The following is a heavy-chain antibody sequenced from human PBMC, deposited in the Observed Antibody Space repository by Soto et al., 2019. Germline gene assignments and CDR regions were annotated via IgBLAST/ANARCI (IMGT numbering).Heavy chain of an antibody. V-gene: IGHV1-2*04. CDR1: GYTFTGYY. CDR3: ARGGYSYGYRSYFDY. J-gene: IGHJ4*02. CDR2: INPNSGGT. Sequence: GASVKVSCKASGYTFTGYYMHWVRQAPGQGLEWMGWINPNSGGTNYAQKFQGWVTMTRDTSISTAYMELSRLRSDDTAVYYCARGGYSYGYRSYFDYWGQGTLVTVCS. D-gene: IGHD5-18*01.